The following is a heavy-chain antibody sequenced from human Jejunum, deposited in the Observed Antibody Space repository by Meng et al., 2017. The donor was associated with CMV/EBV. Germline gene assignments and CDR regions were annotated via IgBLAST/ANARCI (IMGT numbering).Heavy chain of an antibody. D-gene: IGHD7-27*01. J-gene: IGHJ4*02. CDR3: ARDVWGFDY. Sequence: VHLLKSGAGVKKPGASVKISCKTSGYTFTDHKIGWVRQAPGQGLEWVGWISLGNGQTVYGHKVQGRVTVTTDTSTSTAYMELRSLRSDDAAMYYCARDVWGFDYWGQGTLVTVSS. CDR2: ISLGNGQT. V-gene: IGHV1-18*04. CDR1: GYTFTDHK.